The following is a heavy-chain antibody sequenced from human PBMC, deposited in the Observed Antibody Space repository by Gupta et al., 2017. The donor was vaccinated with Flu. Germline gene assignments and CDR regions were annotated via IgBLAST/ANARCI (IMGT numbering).Heavy chain of an antibody. CDR1: SSSFY. D-gene: IGHD2-2*01. J-gene: IGHJ5*02. CDR3: ATLQSPAAVDL. V-gene: IGHV4-39*01. CDR2: VYYSGST. Sequence: SSSFYWGWIRQSPGKGLEWIGNVYYSGSTHYNPSLKSRVTLSVDTSKNQFSLKLTSVTAADTAIYYCATLQSPAAVDLWGQGVLVSVSS.